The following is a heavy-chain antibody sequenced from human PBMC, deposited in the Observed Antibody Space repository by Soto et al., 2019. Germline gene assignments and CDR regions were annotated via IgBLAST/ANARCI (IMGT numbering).Heavy chain of an antibody. D-gene: IGHD5-12*01. Sequence: PGGSLRLSCAASGFTFSSYAMSWVRQAPGKGLEWVSAISGSGGSTYYADSVKGRFTISRDNSKNTLYLQMNSLRAEDTAVYYCAKGIVATITFSYYYGMDVWGQGTTVTVSS. CDR2: ISGSGGST. CDR3: AKGIVATITFSYYYGMDV. CDR1: GFTFSSYA. V-gene: IGHV3-23*01. J-gene: IGHJ6*02.